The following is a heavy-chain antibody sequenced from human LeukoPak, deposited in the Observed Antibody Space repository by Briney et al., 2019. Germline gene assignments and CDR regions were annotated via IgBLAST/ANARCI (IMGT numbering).Heavy chain of an antibody. D-gene: IGHD2-8*02. CDR3: ARDPSWGMAFDY. CDR2: IWYDGSNK. J-gene: IGHJ4*02. V-gene: IGHV3-33*01. CDR1: GFTFSSYG. Sequence: GGSLRLSCAASGFTFSSYGMHWVRQAPGKGLEWVAVIWYDGSNKYYADSVKGRFTISRGNSKNTLYLQMNSLRAEDTAVYYCARDPSWGMAFDYWGQGTLVTVSS.